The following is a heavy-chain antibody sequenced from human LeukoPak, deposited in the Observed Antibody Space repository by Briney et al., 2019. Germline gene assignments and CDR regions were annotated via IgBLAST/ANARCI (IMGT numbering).Heavy chain of an antibody. CDR2: ISWNSGSI. J-gene: IGHJ4*02. Sequence: PGGSLRLSCAASGFTFDDYAMHWVRQAPGKGLEWVSGISWNSGSIGYADSVKGRLTISRDNAKNSLYLQMNSLRAEDTALYYCAKDIWDHYYGSGSCLDYWGQGTLVTVSS. D-gene: IGHD3-10*01. V-gene: IGHV3-9*01. CDR1: GFTFDDYA. CDR3: AKDIWDHYYGSGSCLDY.